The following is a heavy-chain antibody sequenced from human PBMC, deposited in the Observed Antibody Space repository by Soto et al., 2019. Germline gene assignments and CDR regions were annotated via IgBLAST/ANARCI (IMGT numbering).Heavy chain of an antibody. J-gene: IGHJ4*02. Sequence: GGSLRLSCSASGFTFSGSAVTWIRQAPGKGLEWVSSINHSGDTYYADSVRGRFTISRDNSKNSLFLQMDSLRAEDTAIYYCARDHGLPAFWEDYVVSWGQGTLVTVSS. V-gene: IGHV3-23*01. CDR2: INHSGDT. CDR1: GFTFSGSA. D-gene: IGHD3-10*01. CDR3: ARDHGLPAFWEDYVVS.